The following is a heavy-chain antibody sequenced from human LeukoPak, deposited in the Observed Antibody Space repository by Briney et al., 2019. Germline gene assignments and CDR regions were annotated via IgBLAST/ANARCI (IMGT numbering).Heavy chain of an antibody. CDR3: SREGAQGDQSAFDV. V-gene: IGHV3-72*01. CDR1: GFIFSDYI. CDR2: IRRKRNGYTT. D-gene: IGHD2-21*01. J-gene: IGHJ3*01. Sequence: GGSLRLSCAASGFIFSDYILDWVRQAPGQGLEWIGRIRRKRNGYTTEFAASVKGRFTISRDDSEKSMYLHMNNVKTEDTAVYYCSREGAQGDQSAFDVWGQGTMVTVSS.